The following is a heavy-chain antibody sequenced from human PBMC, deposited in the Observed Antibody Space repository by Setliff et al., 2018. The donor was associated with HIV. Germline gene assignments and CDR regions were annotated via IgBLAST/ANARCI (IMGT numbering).Heavy chain of an antibody. CDR2: ISSSGGTI. Sequence: GGSLRLSCAASGFTFDDYGMSWVRQAPGKGLEWVSYISSSGGTIYYADSVKGRFTISRDNAKNSLYLQMNSLRAEDTALYYCAREQNHYNFWSGHNYDAFDIWGQGTMVTVSS. CDR3: AREQNHYNFWSGHNYDAFDI. J-gene: IGHJ3*02. V-gene: IGHV3-48*04. D-gene: IGHD3-3*01. CDR1: GFTFDDYG.